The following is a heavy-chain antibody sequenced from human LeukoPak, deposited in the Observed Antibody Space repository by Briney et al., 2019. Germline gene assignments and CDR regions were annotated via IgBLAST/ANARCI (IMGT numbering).Heavy chain of an antibody. CDR1: GGSISSYY. D-gene: IGHD6-19*01. V-gene: IGHV4-4*07. J-gene: IGHJ4*02. CDR3: ARGSVAGTGGIFDY. Sequence: PSETLSLTCTVSGGSISSYYWSWIRQPAGKGLEWIGRIYTSGSTNYNPSLKSQVTMSVDTSKNQFSLKLSSVTAADTAVYYCARGSVAGTGGIFDYWGQGTLVTVPS. CDR2: IYTSGST.